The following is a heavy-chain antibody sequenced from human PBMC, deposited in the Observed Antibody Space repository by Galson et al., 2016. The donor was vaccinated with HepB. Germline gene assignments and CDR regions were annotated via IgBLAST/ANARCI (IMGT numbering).Heavy chain of an antibody. D-gene: IGHD1-1*01. CDR3: SRAPEVERREYCFDY. J-gene: IGHJ4*02. V-gene: IGHV4-30-4*01. CDR1: GVSISSGDSY. CDR2: VSYSGTA. Sequence: TLSLTCSVSGVSISSGDSYWSWIRQTPGKGLEWIGYVSYSGTAYYIPSLQSRLTISIDTSKNHFSLKLDSVTAADTAVYYCSRAPEVERREYCFDYWGQGILATVSS.